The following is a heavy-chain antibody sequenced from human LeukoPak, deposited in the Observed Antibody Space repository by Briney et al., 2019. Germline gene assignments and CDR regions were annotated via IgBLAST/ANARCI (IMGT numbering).Heavy chain of an antibody. V-gene: IGHV4-4*02. Sequence: SETLSLTCAVSGGSISSSNWWSWVRQPPGRGLGWIGEIYHSGSTNYNPSLKSRVTISVDKSKNQFSLKLSSVTAADTAVYYCARVATTTSYYYYYYYMDVWGKGTTVTVSS. D-gene: IGHD5-12*01. CDR2: IYHSGST. CDR1: GGSISSSNW. CDR3: ARVATTTSYYYYYYYMDV. J-gene: IGHJ6*03.